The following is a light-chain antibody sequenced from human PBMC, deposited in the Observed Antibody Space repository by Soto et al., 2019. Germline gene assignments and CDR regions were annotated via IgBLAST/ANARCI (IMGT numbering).Light chain of an antibody. J-gene: IGLJ3*02. CDR2: EKT. CDR3: QAWDSSTNWV. V-gene: IGLV3-1*01. CDR1: NLGAKY. Sequence: SYELTQPPSVSVSPGQTATITCSGANLGAKYACWYQQKPGQSPLLVIYEKTKRPSGIPERFSAFSSGDTATLTISGTQSLDEAAYYRQAWDSSTNWVFGGGTKLTVL.